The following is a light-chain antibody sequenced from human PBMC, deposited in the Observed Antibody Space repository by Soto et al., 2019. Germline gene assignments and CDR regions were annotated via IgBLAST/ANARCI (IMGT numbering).Light chain of an antibody. CDR1: RRCVYNSNNKNH. Sequence: DIVVTQSPDALAVSLGERATMNCKCGRRCVYNSNNKNHLAWYQQKPGQPPQLIIYWASTRESGVPERFSGSGSGTDFTLTISSLEAEDVAFYWCQQYFDVPFTFGGGTKVDIK. CDR3: QQYFDVPFT. J-gene: IGKJ4*01. V-gene: IGKV4-1*01. CDR2: WAS.